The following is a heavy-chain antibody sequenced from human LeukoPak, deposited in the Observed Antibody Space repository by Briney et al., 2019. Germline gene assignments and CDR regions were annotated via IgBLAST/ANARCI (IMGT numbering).Heavy chain of an antibody. CDR3: ARGLGAVAGRIYDGFDM. CDR1: GGSISSHY. J-gene: IGHJ3*02. V-gene: IGHV4-59*11. D-gene: IGHD6-19*01. Sequence: SETLSLTCTVSGGSISSHYWSWIRQPPGKGLEWIGYIYFSGSTNYNPSLKSRVTISIDTPNNQFSLKLSSVTAADTGVYYCARGLGAVAGRIYDGFDMWGQGTMVAVSS. CDR2: IYFSGST.